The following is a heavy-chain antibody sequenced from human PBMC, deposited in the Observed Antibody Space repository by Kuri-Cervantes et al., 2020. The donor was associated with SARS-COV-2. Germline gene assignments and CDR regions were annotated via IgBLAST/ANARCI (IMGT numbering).Heavy chain of an antibody. J-gene: IGHJ4*02. V-gene: IGHV3-23*01. CDR1: GFTFSSYA. Sequence: GGSLRLSCAASGFTFSSYAMSWVRQAPGEGLEWVSAISGSGGSTYYADSVKGRFTISRDNSKNTLYLQMKSLRSEDTAMYYCAKDRVGVQDFWGQGTLVTVSS. CDR3: AKDRVGVQDF. CDR2: ISGSGGST. D-gene: IGHD2-21*01.